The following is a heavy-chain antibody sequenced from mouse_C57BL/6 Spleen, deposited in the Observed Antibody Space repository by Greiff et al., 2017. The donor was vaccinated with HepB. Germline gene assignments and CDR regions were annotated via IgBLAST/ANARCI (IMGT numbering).Heavy chain of an antibody. CDR3: TREDYGSSRFAY. D-gene: IGHD1-1*01. J-gene: IGHJ3*01. Sequence: EVMLVESGEGLVKPGGSLKLSCAASGFTFSSYAMSWVRQTPEKRLEWVAYISSGGDYIYYADTVKGRFTISRDNARNTLYLQMSSLKSEDTAMYYCTREDYGSSRFAYWGQGTLVTVSA. CDR1: GFTFSSYA. CDR2: ISSGGDYI. V-gene: IGHV5-9-1*02.